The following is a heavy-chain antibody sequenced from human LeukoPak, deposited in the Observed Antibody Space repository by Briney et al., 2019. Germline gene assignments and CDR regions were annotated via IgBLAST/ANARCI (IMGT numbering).Heavy chain of an antibody. CDR2: IYYSGST. V-gene: IGHV4-59*08. D-gene: IGHD7-27*01. CDR3: ARHTGGWGSFDY. CDR1: GGSISSYY. J-gene: IGHJ4*02. Sequence: SETPSLTCTVSGGSISSYYWSWIRQPPGKGLEWIGYIYYSGSTNYNPSLKSRVTISVDTSKNQFSLKLSSVTAADTAVYYCARHTGGWGSFDYWGQGTLVTVSS.